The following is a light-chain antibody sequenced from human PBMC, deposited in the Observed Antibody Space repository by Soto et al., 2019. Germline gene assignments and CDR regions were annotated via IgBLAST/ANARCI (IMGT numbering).Light chain of an antibody. CDR2: DVS. CDR3: WSYAGREATFV. J-gene: IGLJ1*01. CDR1: TSDVGGYNF. V-gene: IGLV2-11*01. Sequence: QSVLTQPRLRTASPGQSVTISCTGTTSDVGGYNFVSWYQQRPGKVPKLMIYDVSIRPSGVPDRFSGSKSGNTASLTISGLQAEDAAAYYCWSYAGREATFVFASVTKV.